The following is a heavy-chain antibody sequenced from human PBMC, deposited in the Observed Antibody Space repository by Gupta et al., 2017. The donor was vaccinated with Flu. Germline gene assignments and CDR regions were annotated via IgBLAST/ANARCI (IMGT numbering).Heavy chain of an antibody. J-gene: IGHJ4*02. Sequence: SGDYYWSWIRQPPGKGLEWIGYIYYSGSTYYNPSLRTRVTISVDTSKKQFSLKLRSVTAADTAVYYCARMFSGSGYYLFDYWGLGTLVTVSS. V-gene: IGHV4-30-4*01. CDR1: SGDYY. CDR3: ARMFSGSGYYLFDY. CDR2: IYYSGST. D-gene: IGHD3-3*01.